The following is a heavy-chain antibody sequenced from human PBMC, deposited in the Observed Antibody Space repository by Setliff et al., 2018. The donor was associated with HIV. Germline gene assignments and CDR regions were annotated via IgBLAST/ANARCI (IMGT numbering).Heavy chain of an antibody. V-gene: IGHV4-61*02. D-gene: IGHD6-19*01. CDR3: ARSAYSSAWDYYFDY. CDR2: MYTSGIT. Sequence: PSETLSLTCTVSGGSISSGSYYWSWIRQPAGKRLEWIGRMYTSGITNYNPSLKSRVTISVDRPKNQFSLKLSSVTAADTAVYYCARSAYSSAWDYYFDYWGQGTLVTVSS. J-gene: IGHJ4*02. CDR1: GGSISSGSYY.